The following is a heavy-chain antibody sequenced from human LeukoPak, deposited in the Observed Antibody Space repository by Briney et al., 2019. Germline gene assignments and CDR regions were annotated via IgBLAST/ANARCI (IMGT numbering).Heavy chain of an antibody. CDR3: ARAYYDILTGYYDAFDI. J-gene: IGHJ3*02. CDR1: GYTFTSYG. Sequence: ASVKVSCKASGYTFTSYGISWVRQAPGQGLEWMGWISAYNGNTNYAQKLQGRVTMTTDTSTSTAYIELRSLRSDDTAVYYCARAYYDILTGYYDAFDIWGQGTMVTVSS. D-gene: IGHD3-9*01. V-gene: IGHV1-18*01. CDR2: ISAYNGNT.